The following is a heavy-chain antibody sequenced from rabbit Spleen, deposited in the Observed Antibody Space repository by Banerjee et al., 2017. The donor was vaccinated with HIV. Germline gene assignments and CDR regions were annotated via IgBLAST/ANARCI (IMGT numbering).Heavy chain of an antibody. V-gene: IGHV1S45*01. CDR2: IAGSSSGFT. Sequence: QEQLVESGGGLVQPGESLKLFCKASGFSFSNKAVMCWVRQAPGKGLEWISCIAGSSSGFTYSATWAKGRFTCSKTSSTTVTLQMTSLTAADTATYFCARDTGSSFSSYGMDLWGPGTLVTVS. CDR1: GFSFSNKAV. J-gene: IGHJ6*01. CDR3: ARDTGSSFSSYGMDL. D-gene: IGHD8-1*01.